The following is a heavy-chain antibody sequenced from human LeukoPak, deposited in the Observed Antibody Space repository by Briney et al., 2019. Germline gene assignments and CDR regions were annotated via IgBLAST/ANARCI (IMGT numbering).Heavy chain of an antibody. J-gene: IGHJ4*02. Sequence: GGSLRLSCAASGFTFSNAWMNWVRQAPGKGLEWVSYISSSGSTIYYADSVKGRFTTSRDNAKNSLFLQMNSLRAEDTAVYYCARPYYYSSGSLPYWGQGTLVTVSS. CDR2: ISSSGSTI. CDR1: GFTFSNAW. V-gene: IGHV3-48*04. CDR3: ARPYYYSSGSLPY. D-gene: IGHD3-10*01.